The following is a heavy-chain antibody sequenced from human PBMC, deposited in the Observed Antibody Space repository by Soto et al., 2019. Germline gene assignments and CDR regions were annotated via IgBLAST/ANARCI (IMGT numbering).Heavy chain of an antibody. V-gene: IGHV4-39*01. CDR3: ASSQKGYNWNYFDH. Sequence: PSETLSLTCAVSGGSISGSYYYWGWRRQSPGRGPEWIGSVFYTGFTSYNPSLESRVSVSVDTSKNQFSLKVSAVTAADTAVYYCASSQKGYNWNYFDHWGQGALVTVSS. CDR1: GGSISGSYYY. D-gene: IGHD1-20*01. CDR2: VFYTGFT. J-gene: IGHJ4*02.